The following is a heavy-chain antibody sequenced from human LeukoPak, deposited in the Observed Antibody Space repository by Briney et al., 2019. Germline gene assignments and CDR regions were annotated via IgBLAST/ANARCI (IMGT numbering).Heavy chain of an antibody. D-gene: IGHD1-14*01. CDR1: GFTSSSYA. Sequence: GGSLRLSCATSGFTSSSYAMSWVRQAPGKGLEWVSSISSSSSYIYYADSVKGRFTISRDNAKNSLYLQMNSLRAEDTAVYYCARDGGYYFDYWGQGTLVIVSS. CDR2: ISSSSSYI. J-gene: IGHJ4*02. V-gene: IGHV3-21*01. CDR3: ARDGGYYFDY.